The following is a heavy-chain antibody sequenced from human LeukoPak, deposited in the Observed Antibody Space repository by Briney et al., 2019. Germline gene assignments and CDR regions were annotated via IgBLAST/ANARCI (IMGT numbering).Heavy chain of an antibody. V-gene: IGHV3-23*01. Sequence: GGSLRLSCAASGFPFSSYAMSWVRPAPGKGLEWVSAISGSGGSTYYADSVKGRFTISRDNSKNTLYLQMNSLRAEDTAVYYCAPQTEGYFDYWGQGTLVTVSS. CDR3: APQTEGYFDY. D-gene: IGHD1-14*01. CDR1: GFPFSSYA. CDR2: ISGSGGST. J-gene: IGHJ4*02.